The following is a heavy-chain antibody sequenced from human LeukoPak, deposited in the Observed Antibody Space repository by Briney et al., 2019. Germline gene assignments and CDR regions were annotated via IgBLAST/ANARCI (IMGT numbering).Heavy chain of an antibody. CDR3: APLSPVD. J-gene: IGHJ4*02. Sequence: QPGGSLRLSCGASGFTLSDHYMDWVRQAPGKGLEWVGRSRDKANSYSTEYAASVKDRFTISRDHSKNSLYLQMNSLKTEDTGVYDCAPLSPVDWGQGTLVTVSS. CDR2: SRDKANSYST. CDR1: GFTLSDHY. V-gene: IGHV3-72*01.